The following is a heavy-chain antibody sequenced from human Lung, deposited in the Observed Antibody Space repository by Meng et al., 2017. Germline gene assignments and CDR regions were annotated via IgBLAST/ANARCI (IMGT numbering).Heavy chain of an antibody. Sequence: QVQLVQSGAEVKKPGVSLKLSCKTSGFTFTTYFMHWLRQAPGQGLQWMGLFNPNGDVTTYSPRFQGRITLTGDTSTSTLYMELSSLTSDDTAVYYCAREMPMTCYFDQWGQGTLVTVSS. J-gene: IGHJ4*03. CDR1: GFTFTTYF. D-gene: IGHD3-22*01. CDR2: FNPNGDVT. V-gene: IGHV1-46*01. CDR3: AREMPMTCYFDQ.